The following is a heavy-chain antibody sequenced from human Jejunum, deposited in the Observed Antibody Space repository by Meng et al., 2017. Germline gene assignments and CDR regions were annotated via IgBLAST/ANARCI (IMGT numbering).Heavy chain of an antibody. D-gene: IGHD3/OR15-3a*01. CDR1: GFTLGDYW. CDR3: ATSKYEFDYGFDV. Sequence: AGSLSLSCAASGFTLGDYWMTWVCQAPGKGLEWVANIRQDGSTKNYVASVKGRFTIARDNAKNLLFLQLSSLRAEDTSLYYCATSKYEFDYGFDVWGQGTMVTVSS. CDR2: IRQDGSTK. V-gene: IGHV3-7*01. J-gene: IGHJ6*02.